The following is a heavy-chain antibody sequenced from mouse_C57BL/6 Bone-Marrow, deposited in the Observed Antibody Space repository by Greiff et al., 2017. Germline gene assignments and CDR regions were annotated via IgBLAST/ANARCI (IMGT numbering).Heavy chain of an antibody. V-gene: IGHV7-3*03. CDR1: GFTFTDYY. Sequence: EVQLVQSGGGLVQPGGSLSFSCAASGFTFTDYYMSWVRQPPGKALEWLGFIRNKANGYTTESSAPVKGRFTISRDTSQSILYLQMNALRAEDSATYYCAKGTTEVFAYWGQGTLVTVSA. D-gene: IGHD1-1*01. J-gene: IGHJ3*01. CDR2: IRNKANGYTT. CDR3: AKGTTEVFAY.